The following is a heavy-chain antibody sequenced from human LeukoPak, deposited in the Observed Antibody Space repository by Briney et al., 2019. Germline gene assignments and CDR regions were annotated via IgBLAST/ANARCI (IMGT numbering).Heavy chain of an antibody. CDR3: ARDPNGDYIGAFDM. CDR1: GFTFSSYW. J-gene: IGHJ3*02. CDR2: IKQDGSEK. Sequence: PGGSLRLSCAASGFTFSSYWMSWVRQAPGKGLEWVANIKQDGSEKYYVDSVKGRFTISRDNAKNSLYLQMNSLRAADTAVYYCARDPNGDYIGAFDMCGQGTKVTVSS. V-gene: IGHV3-7*03. D-gene: IGHD4-17*01.